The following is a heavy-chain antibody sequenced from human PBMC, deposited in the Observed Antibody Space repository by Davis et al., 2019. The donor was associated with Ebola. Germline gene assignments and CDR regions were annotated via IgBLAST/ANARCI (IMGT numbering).Heavy chain of an antibody. CDR1: GGTFSSYA. V-gene: IGHV1-69*13. J-gene: IGHJ6*02. CDR3: ARHGLGQGRDIAARTRRYYYYGMDV. D-gene: IGHD6-6*01. CDR2: IIPIFGTA. Sequence: SVKVSCKASGGTFSSYAISWVRQAPGQGLEWMGGIIPIFGTANYAQKFQGRVTITADESTSTAYMELSSLRSEDTAVYYCARHGLGQGRDIAARTRRYYYYGMDVWGQGTTVTVSS.